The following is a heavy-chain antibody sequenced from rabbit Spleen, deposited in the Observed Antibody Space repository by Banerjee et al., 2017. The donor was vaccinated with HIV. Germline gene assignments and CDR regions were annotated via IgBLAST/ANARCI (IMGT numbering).Heavy chain of an antibody. D-gene: IGHD8-1*01. CDR2: IYAGRSGST. CDR3: ARDAGTSVATYGMDR. V-gene: IGHV1S45*01. CDR1: GFDLSSSDY. Sequence: QEQLVESGGGLVPPEGSLALTCKASGFDLSSSDYICWVRQAPGKGLEWIACIYAGRSGSTVDASWAGGRFTISKTSSTTVTLQMTSRTAADTATYFCARDAGTSVATYGMDRWGPGTLVTVS. J-gene: IGHJ6*01.